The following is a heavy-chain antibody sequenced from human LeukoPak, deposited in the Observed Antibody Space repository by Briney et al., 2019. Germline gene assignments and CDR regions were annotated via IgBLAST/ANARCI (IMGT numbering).Heavy chain of an antibody. Sequence: GSLRLSCAASGFTFSSYEMNWVRQAPGKGLEWIGEIYHSGSTNYNPSLKSRVTISVDKSKNQFSLKLSSVTAADTAVYYCASVDASPYYYYMDVWGKGTTVTVSS. V-gene: IGHV4-4*02. CDR1: GFTFSSYEM. J-gene: IGHJ6*03. D-gene: IGHD2-15*01. CDR2: IYHSGST. CDR3: ASVDASPYYYYMDV.